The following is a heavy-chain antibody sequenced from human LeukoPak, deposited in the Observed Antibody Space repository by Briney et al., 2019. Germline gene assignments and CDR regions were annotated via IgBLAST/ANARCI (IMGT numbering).Heavy chain of an antibody. D-gene: IGHD4-23*01. CDR2: LDSSGST. J-gene: IGHJ6*03. CDR3: SRSHDYGGLYFYYYMDV. CDR1: GGSISSRSDY. V-gene: IGHV4-39*01. Sequence: PSETLSLTCTVSGGSISSRSDYWGWIRQTPGKGLELIGNLDSSGSTYYNPSLKSRVTISVGTSKNQFSLNLRSVAAADTAIYFCSRSHDYGGLYFYYYMDVWGKGTTVTVSS.